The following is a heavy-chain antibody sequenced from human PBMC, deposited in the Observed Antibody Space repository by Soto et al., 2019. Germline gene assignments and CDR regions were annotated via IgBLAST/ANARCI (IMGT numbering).Heavy chain of an antibody. Sequence: ASVKVSCKASGYTFPSYAISWVRQAPGQGFECMGWINPYNGNTNYVQKFQGRITMTTDTSTSTAYMELRSLRSDGTAVYYCARSGYNYGYDYWG. CDR3: ARSGYNYGYDY. CDR2: INPYNGNT. CDR1: GYTFPSYA. J-gene: IGHJ4*01. D-gene: IGHD5-18*01. V-gene: IGHV1-18*01.